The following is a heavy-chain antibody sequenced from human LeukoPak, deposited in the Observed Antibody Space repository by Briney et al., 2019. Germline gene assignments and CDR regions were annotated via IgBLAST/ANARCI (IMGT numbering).Heavy chain of an antibody. V-gene: IGHV3-23*01. D-gene: IGHD1-1*01. J-gene: IGHJ4*02. CDR3: GRDWKLDY. Sequence: GGSLRLSCAASGFTFNSYAMSWVRQAPGKGLEWVSAIGANGGDTKYADSVKGRFTISRDNSKNTLYLQMNSLRVEDTAIYYCGRDWKLDYWGQGTLVTVSS. CDR1: GFTFNSYA. CDR2: IGANGGDT.